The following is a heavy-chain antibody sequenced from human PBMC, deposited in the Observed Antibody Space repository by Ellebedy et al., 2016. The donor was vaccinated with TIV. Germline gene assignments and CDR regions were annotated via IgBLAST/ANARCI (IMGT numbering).Heavy chain of an antibody. CDR3: ARGTVYGDYVY. CDR1: GGTFSSYA. D-gene: IGHD4-17*01. V-gene: IGHV1-69*06. Sequence: SVKVSCXASGGTFSSYAISWVRQAPGQGLEWMGGIIPIFGTANYAQKFQGRVTMTEDTSTDTAYMELSSLRSEDTAVYYCARGTVYGDYVYWGQGTLVTVSS. CDR2: IIPIFGTA. J-gene: IGHJ4*02.